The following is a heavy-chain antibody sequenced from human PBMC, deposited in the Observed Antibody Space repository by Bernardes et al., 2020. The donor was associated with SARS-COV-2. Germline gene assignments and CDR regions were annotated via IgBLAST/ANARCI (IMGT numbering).Heavy chain of an antibody. CDR3: TTDQQLRLGESDSDY. J-gene: IGHJ4*02. V-gene: IGHV3-15*01. D-gene: IGHD3-16*01. Sequence: GGSLRLSCAASGFTFSNAWMSWVRQAPGKGLEWVGRIKSKTDGGTTDYAAPVKGRFTISRDDSKNTLYLQMNSLKTEDTAVYYCTTDQQLRLGESDSDYWGQGTLVTVSS. CDR2: IKSKTDGGTT. CDR1: GFTFSNAW.